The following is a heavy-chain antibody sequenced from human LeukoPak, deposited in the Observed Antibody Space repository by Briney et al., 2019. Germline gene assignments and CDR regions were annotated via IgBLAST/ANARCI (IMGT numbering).Heavy chain of an antibody. CDR3: ARGPGLWFGELLGFDP. Sequence: GSLRLSCAASGFTFSSYEMNWVRQAPGKGLEWIGYIYYSGSTNYNPSLKSRVTISVDTSKNQFSLKLSSVTAADTAVYYCARGPGLWFGELLGFDPWGQGTLVTVSS. CDR1: GFTFSSYE. J-gene: IGHJ5*02. CDR2: IYYSGST. V-gene: IGHV4-59*01. D-gene: IGHD3-10*01.